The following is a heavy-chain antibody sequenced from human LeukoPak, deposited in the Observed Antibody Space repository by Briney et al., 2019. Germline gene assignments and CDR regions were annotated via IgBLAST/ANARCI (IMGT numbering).Heavy chain of an antibody. Sequence: GGSLRLSCAASGFTFSSYAMSWVRQAPGKGLEWVSVIYSGGSTYYADSVKGRFTISRDNSKNTLYLQMNSLRAENTAVYYCAREQWPFGMDVWGQGTTVTVSS. CDR3: AREQWPFGMDV. CDR2: IYSGGST. V-gene: IGHV3-66*01. CDR1: GFTFSSYA. J-gene: IGHJ6*02. D-gene: IGHD6-19*01.